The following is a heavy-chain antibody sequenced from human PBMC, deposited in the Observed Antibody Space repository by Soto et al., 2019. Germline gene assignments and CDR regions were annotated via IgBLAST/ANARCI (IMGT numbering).Heavy chain of an antibody. J-gene: IGHJ6*02. CDR2: ISSSSSYI. CDR3: ARDMGEYSSSWYVAYYYYGMDV. V-gene: IGHV3-21*01. Sequence: EVQLVESGGGLVKPGGSPRLSCAASGFTFSSYSMNWVRQAPGKGLEWVSSISSSSSYIYYADSVKGRFTISRDNAKNSLYLQMNSLRAEDTAVYYCARDMGEYSSSWYVAYYYYGMDVWGQGTTVTVSS. D-gene: IGHD6-13*01. CDR1: GFTFSSYS.